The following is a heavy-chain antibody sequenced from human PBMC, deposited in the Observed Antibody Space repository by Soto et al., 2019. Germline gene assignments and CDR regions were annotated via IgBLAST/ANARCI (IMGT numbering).Heavy chain of an antibody. D-gene: IGHD2-2*01. CDR3: ARQRVVPAATYYYYYGMDV. CDR2: IYPGDSDT. V-gene: IGHV5-51*01. Sequence: GESLKVSCKGAGYSFTGYWSGWVRQLTGKGLEWMGIIYPGDSDTRYSPSFQGQVTISADKSISTAYLQWSSLKASDTAMYYCARQRVVPAATYYYYYGMDVWGQGTTVTV. CDR1: GYSFTGYW. J-gene: IGHJ6*02.